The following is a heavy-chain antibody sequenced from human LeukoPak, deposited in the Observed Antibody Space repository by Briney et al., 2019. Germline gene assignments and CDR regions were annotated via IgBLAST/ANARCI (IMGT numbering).Heavy chain of an antibody. CDR1: EFAFSTYG. CDR2: ISSNSRNI. CDR3: ARVGAARPDY. D-gene: IGHD6-6*01. V-gene: IGHV3-48*01. Sequence: PGGSLRLSCAASEFAFSTYGVNWVRQAPGRGLEWVSYISSNSRNIDYAHSVKGRFTISRDNAKNSLYLQMTSLRVEDTAIYYCARVGAARPDYWGQGTLVTVSS. J-gene: IGHJ4*02.